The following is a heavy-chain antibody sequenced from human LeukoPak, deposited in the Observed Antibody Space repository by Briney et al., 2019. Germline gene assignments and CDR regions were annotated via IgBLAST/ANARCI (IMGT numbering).Heavy chain of an antibody. CDR1: GFTFSSYA. V-gene: IGHV3-30*04. CDR3: ARDLRAFDI. J-gene: IGHJ3*02. Sequence: GGSLRLSCAASGFTFSSYAMHWVRQAPGKRLEWVAVISYDGSNKYYADSVKGRFTISRDNSKNTLYLQMNSLRAEDTAVYYCARDLRAFDIWGQGTMVTVSS. CDR2: ISYDGSNK.